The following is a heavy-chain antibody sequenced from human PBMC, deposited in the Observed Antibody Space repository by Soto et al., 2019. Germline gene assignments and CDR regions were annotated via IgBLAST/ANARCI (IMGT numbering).Heavy chain of an antibody. J-gene: IGHJ4*02. V-gene: IGHV4-39*01. D-gene: IGHD1-26*01. CDR2: IYNSGST. CDR1: GGSISSHSYY. Sequence: QLQLQESGPGLVKPSETLSLTCTVSGGSISSHSYYWGWIRQSPGKGLEWIGSIYNSGSTYYNPSLKSRVTTTLDTSKNQFSLPVSSLTAADTAVYYCARLVGAIIGRIDHWGQGTLVTVSS. CDR3: ARLVGAIIGRIDH.